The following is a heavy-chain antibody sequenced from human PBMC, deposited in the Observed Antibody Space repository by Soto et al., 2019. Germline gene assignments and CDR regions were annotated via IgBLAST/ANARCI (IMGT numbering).Heavy chain of an antibody. D-gene: IGHD2-21*02. V-gene: IGHV1-69*12. CDR3: ASSVVTPFFYYYGMDV. CDR1: GGTFSSYA. Sequence: QVQLVQSGAEVKKPGSSVKVSCKASGGTFSSYAISWVRQAPGQGLEWMGGIIPIFGTANYAQKFQGRVTITADESTSTAYMELSSLRSEDTAVYYCASSVVTPFFYYYGMDVWGQGTTVTVFS. CDR2: IIPIFGTA. J-gene: IGHJ6*02.